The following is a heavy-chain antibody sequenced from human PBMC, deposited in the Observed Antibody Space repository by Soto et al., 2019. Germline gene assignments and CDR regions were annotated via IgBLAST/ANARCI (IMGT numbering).Heavy chain of an antibody. D-gene: IGHD3-3*02. CDR2: ISYDGSNK. CDR3: ADSGISHYYYGMDV. Sequence: QVQLVESGGGVVQPGRSLRLSCAASGFTFSSYGMHWVRQAPGKGLEWVAVISYDGSNKYYADSVKGRFTISRDNSKNTLYLQMNSLRAEDTAVYYCADSGISHYYYGMDVW. CDR1: GFTFSSYG. V-gene: IGHV3-30*03. J-gene: IGHJ6*01.